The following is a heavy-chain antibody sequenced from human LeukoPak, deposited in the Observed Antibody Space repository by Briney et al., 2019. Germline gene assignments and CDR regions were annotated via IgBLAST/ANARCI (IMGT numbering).Heavy chain of an antibody. D-gene: IGHD3-10*01. J-gene: IGHJ4*02. CDR1: GFTFDDYA. CDR3: AKAYYGSGSYSTIDY. V-gene: IGHV3-9*01. CDR2: ISWNSGSI. Sequence: GGSLRLSCAASGFTFDDYAMHWVRQALGKGLEWVSGISWNSGSIGYADSVKGRFTISRDNAKNSLYLQMNSLRAEDTALYYCAKAYYGSGSYSTIDYWGQGTLVTVSS.